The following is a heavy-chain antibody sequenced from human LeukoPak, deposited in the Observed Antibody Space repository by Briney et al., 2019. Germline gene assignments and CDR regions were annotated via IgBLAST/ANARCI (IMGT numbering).Heavy chain of an antibody. CDR1: GVSISPYY. CDR3: ARLSAAVHLGALDL. V-gene: IGHV4-4*09. J-gene: IGHJ3*01. CDR2: IHTSGSN. D-gene: IGHD3-3*01. Sequence: SETLSLTCAVSGVSISPYYWAWIRQPPGKGLEWIGYIHTSGSNNQYPSLKSRVTISVDKSENHFSLRLTSVTAADTAVYYCARLSAAVHLGALDLWGQGTMVTVSS.